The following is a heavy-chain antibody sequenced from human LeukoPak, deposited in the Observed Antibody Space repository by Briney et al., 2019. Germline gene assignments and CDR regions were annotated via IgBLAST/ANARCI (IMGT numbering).Heavy chain of an antibody. CDR3: ARDQGLTAPPPYGLDV. J-gene: IGHJ6*02. D-gene: IGHD5-18*01. Sequence: GSSVNVSCKTSGGTFSSSAITWVRQAPGQGLEWMGRIIPVLNITTYAQKFQGSVTITADTSTSTVYMELSSLRSEETAVYYCARDQGLTAPPPYGLDVWGQGTTVIVSS. V-gene: IGHV1-69*04. CDR1: GGTFSSSA. CDR2: IIPVLNIT.